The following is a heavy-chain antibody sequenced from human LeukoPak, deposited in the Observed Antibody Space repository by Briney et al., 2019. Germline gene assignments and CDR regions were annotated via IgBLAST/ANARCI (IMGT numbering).Heavy chain of an antibody. CDR1: GFAFNSYN. D-gene: IGHD6-19*01. CDR2: ISSSSSTI. Sequence: GGSLRLSCAASGFAFNSYNMNWVRQAPGKGLEWVSYISSSSSTIYYADSVKGRFTISRDNAKTSLFPHMNSLRAEDTAVYYCARAGYTGGWTNWFDPWGQGTLVTVSS. V-gene: IGHV3-48*04. CDR3: ARAGYTGGWTNWFDP. J-gene: IGHJ5*02.